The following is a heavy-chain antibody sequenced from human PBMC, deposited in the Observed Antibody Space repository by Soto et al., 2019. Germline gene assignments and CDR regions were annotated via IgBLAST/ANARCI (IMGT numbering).Heavy chain of an antibody. CDR2: ISTYNDNT. Sequence: ASVKVSCKTSGYTFTIYGINWVRQAPGQGLEWVGWISTYNDNTNYAQKFQGRVTMTADTSTSTAYLELRGLRSDDTAVYYCARGLAYYYDSSGYYSTVPFDYWGQGTLVTVSS. CDR1: GYTFTIYG. CDR3: ARGLAYYYDSSGYYSTVPFDY. V-gene: IGHV1-18*01. D-gene: IGHD3-22*01. J-gene: IGHJ4*02.